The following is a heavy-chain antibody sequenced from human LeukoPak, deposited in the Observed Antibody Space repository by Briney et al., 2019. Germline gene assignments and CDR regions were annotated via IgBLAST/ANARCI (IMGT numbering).Heavy chain of an antibody. D-gene: IGHD2-2*01. CDR2: VNPNSGYT. Sequence: ASVKVSCKASGYTFSRYDINWVRQATGQGLEWMGWVNPNSGYTGYAQKFQGRVTMTRDTSISTAYMELSSLRSEDTAVYYCARYGGDCSSTSCPEGYWFDPWGQGTLVTVSS. CDR1: GYTFSRYD. J-gene: IGHJ5*02. V-gene: IGHV1-8*01. CDR3: ARYGGDCSSTSCPEGYWFDP.